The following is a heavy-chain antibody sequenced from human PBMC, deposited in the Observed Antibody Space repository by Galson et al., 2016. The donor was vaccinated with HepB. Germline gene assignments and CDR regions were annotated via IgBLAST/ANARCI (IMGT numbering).Heavy chain of an antibody. Sequence: SLRLSCAASGFTFSSFWMHWVRQAPGKGLVWVSRINSDGSYANYADSVKGRFTISRDNAKNSLYLQMDSLRVEDTAVYYCARDASGAWFDYWGQGTLVTVSS. CDR2: INSDGSYA. D-gene: IGHD1-26*01. V-gene: IGHV3-74*01. CDR1: GFTFSSFW. J-gene: IGHJ4*02. CDR3: ARDASGAWFDY.